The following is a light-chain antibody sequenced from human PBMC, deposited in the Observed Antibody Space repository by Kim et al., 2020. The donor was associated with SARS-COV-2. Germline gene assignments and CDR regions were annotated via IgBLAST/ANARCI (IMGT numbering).Light chain of an antibody. CDR2: AAS. Sequence: ASQSISNYLNWYQQRPGKAPRLLIYAASTLQSGVPSRFSGSGSGADFTLTISGLRPDDFATYYCQQRYSFGQGTRLEIK. CDR3: QQRYS. V-gene: IGKV1-39*01. CDR1: QSISNY. J-gene: IGKJ5*01.